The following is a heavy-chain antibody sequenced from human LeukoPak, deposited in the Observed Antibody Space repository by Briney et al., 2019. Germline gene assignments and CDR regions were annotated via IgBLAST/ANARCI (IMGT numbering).Heavy chain of an antibody. V-gene: IGHV3-7*01. CDR2: INPDGSER. CDR3: ARPSSYSGAWGSDH. CDR1: GFSFSSYW. D-gene: IGHD2-21*01. Sequence: GGSLRLSCVTSGFSFSSYWMSWVRQAPGKGLEWVANINPDGSERNYVDSVEGRLTISRDNAKNLLYLEMNSLRADDTAVYYCARPSSYSGAWGSDHWGQGTLVTVGS. J-gene: IGHJ4*02.